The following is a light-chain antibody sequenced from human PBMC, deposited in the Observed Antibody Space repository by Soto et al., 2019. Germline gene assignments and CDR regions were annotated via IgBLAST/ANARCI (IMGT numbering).Light chain of an antibody. CDR2: EVS. CDR1: SSDVGGYDY. V-gene: IGLV2-14*01. Sequence: QSALTQPASVSGSPGQSITISCTGTSSDVGGYDYVSWYQQHPGKAPKLMIYEVSDRPLGVSNRFSGSKSGNTASLTISGLQAEDEAYYYCSSYTSSSTLPYVFGTGTKVTV. J-gene: IGLJ1*01. CDR3: SSYTSSSTLPYV.